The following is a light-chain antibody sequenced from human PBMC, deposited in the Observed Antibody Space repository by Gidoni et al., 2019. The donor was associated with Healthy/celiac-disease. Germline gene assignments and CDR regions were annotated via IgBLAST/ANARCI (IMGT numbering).Light chain of an antibody. CDR2: AAS. J-gene: IGKJ4*01. CDR1: QSIRSY. CDR3: QQSYSTPLLT. Sequence: DIQMTQSPSSLSASVGDRVTITYRARQSIRSYLNWYHQKPGKAPKLLIYAASSLQSGVPSRFSGSGSGRDFTLTISSLQPEDFATYYCQQSYSTPLLTFGGGTKVEIK. V-gene: IGKV1-39*01.